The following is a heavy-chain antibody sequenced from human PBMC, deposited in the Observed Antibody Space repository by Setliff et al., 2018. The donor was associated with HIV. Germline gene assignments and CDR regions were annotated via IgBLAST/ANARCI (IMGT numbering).Heavy chain of an antibody. J-gene: IGHJ3*02. D-gene: IGHD5-12*01. Sequence: ASVKVSCKPSGYSFTNHYMHWVRQAPGQGLEWMGVINPTGGSTRNTQKFQGRVAMTRDTSTSTVNMELSSLRSEDTAVYYCASAGAWQRNALGIWGQGTMVTVSS. CDR1: GYSFTNHY. CDR3: ASAGAWQRNALGI. CDR2: INPTGGST. V-gene: IGHV1-46*01.